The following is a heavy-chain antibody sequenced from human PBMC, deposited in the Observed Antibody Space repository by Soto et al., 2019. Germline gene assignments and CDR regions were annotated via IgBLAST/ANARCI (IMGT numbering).Heavy chain of an antibody. Sequence: DVKLLESGGGLVQPGGSLRLSCAASQFTFSSFAMTWVRQAPGKGLEWVSFISETGDSLSYAESVKGRFTISRDNSKNTLYLQMSSLRPEDMAVYYCVKGGWLDYWGQGSLVTVPS. V-gene: IGHV3-23*01. D-gene: IGHD3-10*01. J-gene: IGHJ4*02. CDR3: VKGGWLDY. CDR2: ISETGDSL. CDR1: QFTFSSFA.